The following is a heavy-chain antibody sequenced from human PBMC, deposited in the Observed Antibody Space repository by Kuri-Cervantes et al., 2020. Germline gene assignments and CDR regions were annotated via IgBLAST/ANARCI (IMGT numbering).Heavy chain of an antibody. D-gene: IGHD5-18*01. V-gene: IGHV1-24*01. CDR2: FDPEDGET. J-gene: IGHJ6*03. CDR3: ARVGAGGVGYSYGPGNYYYYMDV. CDR1: GYTLTELS. Sequence: ASVKVSCKVSGYTLTELSMHWVRQAPGKGLEWMGGFDPEDGETIYAQKFQGRVTMTEDTSTDTAYMELSSLRSEDTAVYYCARVGAGGVGYSYGPGNYYYYMDVWGRGTTVTVSS.